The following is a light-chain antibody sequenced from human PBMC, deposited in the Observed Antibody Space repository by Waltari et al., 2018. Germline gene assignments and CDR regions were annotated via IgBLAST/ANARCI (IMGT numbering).Light chain of an antibody. CDR1: SSDVGSYNL. CDR2: EVS. Sequence: QSALTQPASVSGSPGQSITISCTGTSSDVGSYNLVPWYQQHPGKAPKLMIYEVSKRPSGVSHRFSGSKSGNTASLTISGLQAEDEADYYCCSYAGSSTSYVFGTGTKVTVL. V-gene: IGLV2-23*02. CDR3: CSYAGSSTSYV. J-gene: IGLJ1*01.